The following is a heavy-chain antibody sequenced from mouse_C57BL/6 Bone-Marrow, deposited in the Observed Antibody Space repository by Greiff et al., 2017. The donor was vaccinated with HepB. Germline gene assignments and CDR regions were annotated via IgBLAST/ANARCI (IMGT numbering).Heavy chain of an antibody. D-gene: IGHD2-1*01. V-gene: IGHV1-55*01. CDR1: GYTFTSYW. Sequence: QVQLQQPGAELVKPGASVKMSCKASGYTFTSYWITWVKQRPGQGLEWIGDIYPGSGSTNYNEKFKSKATLTVDTSSSTAYMPLSSLTSEDSAVYYCARSDYGKGKYFDVWGTGTTVTVSS. CDR2: IYPGSGST. CDR3: ARSDYGKGKYFDV. J-gene: IGHJ1*03.